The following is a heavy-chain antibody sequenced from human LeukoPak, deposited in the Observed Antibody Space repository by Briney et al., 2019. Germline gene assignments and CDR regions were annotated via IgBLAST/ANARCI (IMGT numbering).Heavy chain of an antibody. D-gene: IGHD3-22*01. CDR3: ARDRRYYDTSGTVYYDAMDV. J-gene: IGHJ6*02. V-gene: IGHV4-61*01. CDR2: IYYTGST. CDR1: GDSVSNGNYY. Sequence: SETLSLTCTVSGDSVSNGNYYWSWLRQPPGKALEWIGYIYYTGSTYYNPSLEGRVTISVDTSRNQFSVKLSSVTAADTAVYYCARDRRYYDTSGTVYYDAMDVWGQGTTVTVSS.